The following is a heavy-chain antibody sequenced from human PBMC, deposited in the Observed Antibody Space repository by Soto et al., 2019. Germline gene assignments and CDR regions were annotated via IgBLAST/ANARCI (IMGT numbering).Heavy chain of an antibody. D-gene: IGHD6-19*01. Sequence: QVQLVESGGGVVQPGRSLRLSCAASAFNFSSYVMHWVRQAPGKGLEWVAVIWYDGGNKYYANSVKGRFTISRDNYKNTLYLQMNSLRAEDTAVYYCARDGQWLPRDGLRSSYYFDCCGEGTLGTVSS. CDR3: ARDGQWLPRDGLRSSYYFDC. CDR2: IWYDGGNK. V-gene: IGHV3-33*01. J-gene: IGHJ4*02. CDR1: AFNFSSYV.